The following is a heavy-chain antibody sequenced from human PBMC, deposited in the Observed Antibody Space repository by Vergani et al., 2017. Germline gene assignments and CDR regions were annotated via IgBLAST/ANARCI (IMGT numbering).Heavy chain of an antibody. CDR3: ARHDRKTYTATMGWYDY. V-gene: IGHV4-31*03. CDR2: IYYSGST. CDR1: GGSISSGGYY. J-gene: IGHJ4*02. D-gene: IGHD3-16*01. Sequence: QVQLHESGPGLVKPSQTLSLTCTVSGGSISSGGYYWSWIRQHPGKGLEWIGYIYYSGSTYYNPSLKSRVIISVDTSKNQFSLKLSSVTATDTAVYYCARHDRKTYTATMGWYDYWGQGILVTVSS.